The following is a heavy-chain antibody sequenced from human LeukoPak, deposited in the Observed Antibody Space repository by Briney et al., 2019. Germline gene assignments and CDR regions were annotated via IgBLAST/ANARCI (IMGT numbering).Heavy chain of an antibody. J-gene: IGHJ4*02. Sequence: EKYYVASGKGRFTVSRDNAKNSLYLQMNSLRPEDTAVYYCARQKGGFRAAAGGRGPTDYWGQGTLVTVSS. V-gene: IGHV3-7*01. CDR2: EK. D-gene: IGHD6-13*01. CDR3: ARQKGGFRAAAGGRGPTDY.